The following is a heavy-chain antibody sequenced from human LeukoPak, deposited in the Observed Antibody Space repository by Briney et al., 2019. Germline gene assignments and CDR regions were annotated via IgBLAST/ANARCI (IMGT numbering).Heavy chain of an antibody. J-gene: IGHJ4*02. Sequence: SETLSLTCTVSGGSISSYYWSWIRQPPGKGLEWIGYIYYSGSTNYNPSLKSRVTISVDTSKNQFSLKLSSVTAADTAVYYCARDEAYYDSSGYYNSFDYWGQGTLVTVSS. CDR2: IYYSGST. D-gene: IGHD3-22*01. V-gene: IGHV4-59*01. CDR1: GGSISSYY. CDR3: ARDEAYYDSSGYYNSFDY.